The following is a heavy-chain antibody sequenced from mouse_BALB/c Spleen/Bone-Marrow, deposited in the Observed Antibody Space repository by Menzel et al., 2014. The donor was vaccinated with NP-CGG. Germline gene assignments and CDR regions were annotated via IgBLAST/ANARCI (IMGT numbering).Heavy chain of an antibody. Sequence: VQLQQSGPELVEPGAPVKISCKTSGYTFTDYTLHWVKPSHGKSLEWIGGVNPNIGGTSYNQKFKGEASLTVNKSSTTAYMELRSLTSEDSAVYYCARGRWYYWGQGTTLTVSS. CDR3: ARGRWYY. V-gene: IGHV1-22*01. J-gene: IGHJ2*01. CDR2: VNPNIGGT. D-gene: IGHD2-3*01. CDR1: GYTFTDYT.